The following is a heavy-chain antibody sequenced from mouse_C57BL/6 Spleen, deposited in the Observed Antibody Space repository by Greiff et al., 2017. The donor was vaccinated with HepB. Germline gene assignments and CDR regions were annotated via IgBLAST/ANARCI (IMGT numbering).Heavy chain of an antibody. Sequence: EVQLQQSGAELVRPGASVKLSCTASGFNIKDYYMHWVKQRPEQGLEWIGRIDPEDGDTEYAPKFQGKATMTADTSSNTAYLQLSSLTSEDTAVYYCTTDWDGGCYFDYWGQGTTLTVPS. V-gene: IGHV14-1*01. CDR2: IDPEDGDT. CDR1: GFNIKDYY. CDR3: TTDWDGGCYFDY. J-gene: IGHJ2*01. D-gene: IGHD4-1*01.